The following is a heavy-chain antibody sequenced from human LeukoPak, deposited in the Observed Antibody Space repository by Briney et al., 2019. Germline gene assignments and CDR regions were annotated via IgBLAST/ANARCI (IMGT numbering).Heavy chain of an antibody. V-gene: IGHV3-30-3*01. J-gene: IGHJ6*02. CDR2: ISYDGSNK. Sequence: GGSLRLSCAASGFTFSSYAMHWVRQAPGKGLEWVAVISYDGSNKYYADSVKGRFTISRDNSKNTPYLQMNSLRAEDTAVYYCARDQHSGYDYRSGYYYYGMDVWGQGTTVTVSS. CDR1: GFTFSSYA. D-gene: IGHD5-12*01. CDR3: ARDQHSGYDYRSGYYYYGMDV.